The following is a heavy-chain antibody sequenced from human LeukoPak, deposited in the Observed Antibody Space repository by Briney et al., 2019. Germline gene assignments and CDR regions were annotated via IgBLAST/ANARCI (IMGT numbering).Heavy chain of an antibody. J-gene: IGHJ3*02. Sequence: GASVKVSCKASGYTFTSYYMHWVRQAPGQGLEWMGIINPSGGSTSYAQKFQGRVTMTRDTSTSTVYMELSSLRSEDTAVYYCARAGYYYGSGSYIDIWGQGTMVTVSS. V-gene: IGHV1-46*01. CDR3: ARAGYYYGSGSYIDI. CDR2: INPSGGST. D-gene: IGHD3-10*01. CDR1: GYTFTSYY.